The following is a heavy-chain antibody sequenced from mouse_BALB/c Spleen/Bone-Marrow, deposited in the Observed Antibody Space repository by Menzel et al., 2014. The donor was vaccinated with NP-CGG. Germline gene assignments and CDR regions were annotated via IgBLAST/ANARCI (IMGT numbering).Heavy chain of an antibody. CDR1: GYTFTSYV. V-gene: IGHV1-14*01. D-gene: IGHD1-1*01. J-gene: IGHJ4*01. CDR3: AREGGYYGSLYAMDY. Sequence: VQLQQSGPELVKPGASVKMSCKASGYTFTSYVVHWVKQKPGQGLEWIGYINPYNDGTKYNEKFKGKATLTSDKYSSTAYMELSSLTSEDSAVYYCAREGGYYGSLYAMDYWGQGTSVTVSS. CDR2: INPYNDGT.